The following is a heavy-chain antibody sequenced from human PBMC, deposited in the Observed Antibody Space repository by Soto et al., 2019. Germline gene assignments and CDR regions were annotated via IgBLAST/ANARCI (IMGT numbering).Heavy chain of an antibody. Sequence: SVKVSCKASGGTFSSYAISWVRQAPGQGLEWMGGIIPIFGTANYAQKFQGRVTITADESTSTAYMELSSLRSEDTAVYYCARRGITMVRGAAPPPFDYWGQGTLVTVSS. CDR2: IIPIFGTA. D-gene: IGHD3-10*01. CDR1: GGTFSSYA. J-gene: IGHJ4*02. CDR3: ARRGITMVRGAAPPPFDY. V-gene: IGHV1-69*13.